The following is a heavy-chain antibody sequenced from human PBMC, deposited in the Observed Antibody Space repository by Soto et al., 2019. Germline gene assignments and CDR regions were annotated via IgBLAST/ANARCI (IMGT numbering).Heavy chain of an antibody. J-gene: IGHJ4*02. CDR3: AREWTDERSGDRSYFLDY. D-gene: IGHD3-22*01. V-gene: IGHV4-31*03. Sequence: TLSLTCTVSGGSISSGGYSWGWIRHQTVTGLEWIGYIYYSGSTYYNPSLKSRVTISVETSKNQLYLKLSSVTDADTAVYYCAREWTDERSGDRSYFLDYWGQGTLVTVSS. CDR1: GGSISSGGYS. CDR2: IYYSGST.